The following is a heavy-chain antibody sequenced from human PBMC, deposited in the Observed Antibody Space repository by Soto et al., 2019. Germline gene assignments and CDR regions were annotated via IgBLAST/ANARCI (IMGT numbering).Heavy chain of an antibody. Sequence: GASVKVSCKASGYTFTGYYMHWVRQAPGQGLEWMGWINPNSGGTNYAQKFQGWVTMTRDTSISTAYMELSRLRSDDTAVYYCARVPKLYGDPNYYFDYWGQGTLVTVS. CDR3: ARVPKLYGDPNYYFDY. CDR2: INPNSGGT. D-gene: IGHD4-17*01. V-gene: IGHV1-2*04. CDR1: GYTFTGYY. J-gene: IGHJ4*02.